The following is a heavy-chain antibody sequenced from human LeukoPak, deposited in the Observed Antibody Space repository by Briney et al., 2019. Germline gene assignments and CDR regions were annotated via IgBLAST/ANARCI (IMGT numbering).Heavy chain of an antibody. CDR1: GYTFTGYY. J-gene: IGHJ6*03. V-gene: IGHV1-2*06. CDR2: INPNSGGT. Sequence: SXXVSCKASGYTFTGYYMHWVRQAPGQGLEWMGRINPNSGGTNYAQKFQGRVTMTRDTSISTAYMELSRLRSDDTAVYYCARGTTAMAWDYYYYYMDVWGKGTTVTVSS. D-gene: IGHD5-18*01. CDR3: ARGTTAMAWDYYYYYMDV.